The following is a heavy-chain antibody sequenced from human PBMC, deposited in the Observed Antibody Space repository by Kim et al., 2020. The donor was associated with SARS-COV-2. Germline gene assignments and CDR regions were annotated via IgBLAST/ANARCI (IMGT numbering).Heavy chain of an antibody. J-gene: IGHJ4*02. CDR3: ARLLWFGESYFDY. D-gene: IGHD3-10*01. Sequence: RASPSFQGRVTISAAKSISTAYLQWSSLKASDTAMYYCARLLWFGESYFDYWGQGTLVTVSS. V-gene: IGHV5-51*01.